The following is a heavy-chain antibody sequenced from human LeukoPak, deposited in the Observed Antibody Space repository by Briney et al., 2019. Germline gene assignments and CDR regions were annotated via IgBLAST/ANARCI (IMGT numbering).Heavy chain of an antibody. CDR1: GFTFDDYG. J-gene: IGHJ4*02. CDR2: INWNGGST. D-gene: IGHD3-9*01. Sequence: GGSLRLSCAASGFTFDDYGMSWVRQAPGKGLEWVSGINWNGGSTGYADSVKGRFTISRDNAKNSLYLQMNSLRAEDTALYYCAREGGYDVLTGYYNYYFDYWGQGTLVTVSS. CDR3: AREGGYDVLTGYYNYYFDY. V-gene: IGHV3-20*04.